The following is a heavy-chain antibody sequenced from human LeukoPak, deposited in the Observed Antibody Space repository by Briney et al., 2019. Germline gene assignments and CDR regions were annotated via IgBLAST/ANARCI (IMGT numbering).Heavy chain of an antibody. CDR2: ISGSGGST. Sequence: GGSLRLSCAASGFTFSSYAMRWVRQAPGKGLEWVSAISGSGGSTYYADSVKGRFTISRDNSKNTLYLQMNSLRAEDTGVYYCAKDVTVTSPNYFDYWGQGTLVTVSS. CDR1: GFTFSSYA. CDR3: AKDVTVTSPNYFDY. V-gene: IGHV3-23*01. D-gene: IGHD4-17*01. J-gene: IGHJ4*02.